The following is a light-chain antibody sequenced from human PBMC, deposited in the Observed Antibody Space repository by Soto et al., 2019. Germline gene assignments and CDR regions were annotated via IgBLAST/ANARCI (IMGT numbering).Light chain of an antibody. CDR3: QEENTYSRT. Sequence: AIQMTQSPSSLSSSVGDRVTITCRASQGIRNDLGWYQQKPGKAPKLLIYAASSLQRGVPSRFSGSGCGTDFSTSRSSVNRDDFETYYRQEENTYSRTCGYGTKV. CDR2: AAS. V-gene: IGKV1-6*01. CDR1: QGIRND. J-gene: IGKJ1*01.